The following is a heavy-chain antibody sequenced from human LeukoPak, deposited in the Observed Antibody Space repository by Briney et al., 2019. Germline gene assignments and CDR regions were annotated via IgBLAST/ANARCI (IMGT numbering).Heavy chain of an antibody. Sequence: PGGSLRLSCAASGFTFSSYWMNWVRQAPGKGLEWVANIKQDGSENYYVDSVKGRFTISRDNAKSSLYLQMSSLRAEDTAIYYCARDKIVGATNFDYWGQGTLVTVSS. CDR2: IKQDGSEN. CDR1: GFTFSSYW. V-gene: IGHV3-7*03. CDR3: ARDKIVGATNFDY. D-gene: IGHD1-26*01. J-gene: IGHJ4*02.